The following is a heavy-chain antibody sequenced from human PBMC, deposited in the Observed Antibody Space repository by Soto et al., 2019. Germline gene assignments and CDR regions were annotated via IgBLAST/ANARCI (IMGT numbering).Heavy chain of an antibody. J-gene: IGHJ6*02. CDR3: ARTHRYCSSTSCYNYYYYGMDV. V-gene: IGHV1-18*01. CDR2: ISAYNGNT. CDR1: GYTFTSYG. D-gene: IGHD2-2*02. Sequence: ASVKVSCKASGYTFTSYGISWVRQAPGQGLEWMGWISAYNGNTNYAQKLQGRVTMTTDTSTSTAYMELRSLRSDDTAVYYCARTHRYCSSTSCYNYYYYGMDVWGQATTVTVSS.